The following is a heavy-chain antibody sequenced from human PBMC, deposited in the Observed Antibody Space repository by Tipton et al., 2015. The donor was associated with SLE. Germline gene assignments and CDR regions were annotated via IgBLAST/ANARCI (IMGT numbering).Heavy chain of an antibody. CDR1: GGSISSGGHY. D-gene: IGHD3-16*01. Sequence: LRLSCTVSGGSISSGGHYWSWIRQHLGKGLEWIGYIYYSGSTFYNPSLNSRVTISVDTSKNQFSLKLTSVTAADTAVYYCARRDGGGYFDLWGRGSLVTVSS. CDR2: IYYSGST. CDR3: ARRDGGGYFDL. V-gene: IGHV4-31*03. J-gene: IGHJ2*01.